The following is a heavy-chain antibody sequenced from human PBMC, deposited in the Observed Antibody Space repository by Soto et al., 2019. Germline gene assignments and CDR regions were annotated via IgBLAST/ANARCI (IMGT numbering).Heavy chain of an antibody. CDR3: ARDHSSSWPTDLDY. Sequence: SLRLSCAASGFTFSSYSMNWVRQAPGKGLEWVSSISSSSSYIYYADSVKGRFTISRDNAKNSLYLQMNSLRAEDTTVYYCARDHSSSWPTDLDYWGPGTLLTVSS. J-gene: IGHJ4*02. CDR1: GFTFSSYS. V-gene: IGHV3-21*01. D-gene: IGHD6-13*01. CDR2: ISSSSSYI.